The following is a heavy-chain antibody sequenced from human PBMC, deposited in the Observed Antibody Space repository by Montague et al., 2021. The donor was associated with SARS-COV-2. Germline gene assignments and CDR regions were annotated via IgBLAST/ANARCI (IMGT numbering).Heavy chain of an antibody. CDR1: GGSISSGGYY. J-gene: IGHJ4*02. Sequence: TLSFTCTVSGGSISSGGYYWSCIRQHPGKGLEWIGYIYYSGSTYYNPSLKSRVTISVDTSKNQFSLKLSSVTAADTAVYYCARGGTILGGVSFPFDSWGQGTLVTVSS. CDR3: ARGGTILGGVSFPFDS. CDR2: IYYSGST. D-gene: IGHD3-3*01. V-gene: IGHV4-31*03.